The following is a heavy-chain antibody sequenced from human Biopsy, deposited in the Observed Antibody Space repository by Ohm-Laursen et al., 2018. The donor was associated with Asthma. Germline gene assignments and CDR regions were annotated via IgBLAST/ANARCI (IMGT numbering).Heavy chain of an antibody. CDR3: ARQKLVAAEGPFDM. V-gene: IGHV4-4*03. Sequence: PGTLSLTCGVSGGSISVSNWWSWVRQPPGRGLEWIGQIYHLGNANYNPSLKSRVTMSVDTSKNQFSLQLRSVTAADTAVYYCARQKLVAAEGPFDMWGQGTMVIVSS. J-gene: IGHJ3*02. D-gene: IGHD1-26*01. CDR1: GGSISVSNW. CDR2: IYHLGNA.